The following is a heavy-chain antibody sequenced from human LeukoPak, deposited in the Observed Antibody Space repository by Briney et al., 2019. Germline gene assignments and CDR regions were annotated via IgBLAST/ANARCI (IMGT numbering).Heavy chain of an antibody. Sequence: PGGSLRLSCAASGFTFSSYSMNWVRQAPGKGLEWVSYIGSSSSTIYYADSVKGRFTISRDNAKNSLYLQMNSLRDEDTAVYYCARDRYDYVWGSYRYTFDYWGQGTLVTVSS. J-gene: IGHJ4*02. CDR1: GFTFSSYS. CDR3: ARDRYDYVWGSYRYTFDY. D-gene: IGHD3-16*02. CDR2: IGSSSSTI. V-gene: IGHV3-48*02.